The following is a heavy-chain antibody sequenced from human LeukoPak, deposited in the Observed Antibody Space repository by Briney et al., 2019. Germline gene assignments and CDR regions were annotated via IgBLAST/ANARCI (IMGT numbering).Heavy chain of an antibody. CDR2: IYTSGST. Sequence: PSETLSLTCTVSGGSISSYYWSWIRQPAGKGLEWIGRIYTSGSTNYNPSLKSRVTMSVDTSKNQFSLKLSSVTAADTAVYYCARVWYSSSWYGPPGFYYGMDVWGQGTTVTVSS. J-gene: IGHJ6*02. CDR3: ARVWYSSSWYGPPGFYYGMDV. CDR1: GGSISSYY. V-gene: IGHV4-4*07. D-gene: IGHD6-13*01.